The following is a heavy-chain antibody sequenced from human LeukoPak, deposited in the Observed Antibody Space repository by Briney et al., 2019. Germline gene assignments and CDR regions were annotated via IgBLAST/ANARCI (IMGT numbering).Heavy chain of an antibody. V-gene: IGHV5-10-1*01. J-gene: IGHJ4*02. D-gene: IGHD6-13*01. CDR3: ARRGQSSYNFDY. CDR1: GYRFTTYW. CDR2: IDPSDSYT. Sequence: GESLKISCKASGYRFTTYWIGWVRQMPGKGLEWMGRIDPSDSYTNYSPSFQGHVTISADKSISTAYLQWSSLKPSDTAMYYCARRGQSSYNFDYWGQGTLVTVSS.